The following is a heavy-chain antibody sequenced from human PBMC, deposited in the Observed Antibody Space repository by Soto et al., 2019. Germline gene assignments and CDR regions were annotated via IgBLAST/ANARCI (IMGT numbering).Heavy chain of an antibody. CDR3: ARDSVAATRGWFDP. D-gene: IGHD6-13*01. J-gene: IGHJ5*02. Sequence: SETLSLTCTVSGGSISSYYWSWIRQPPGRGLEWIGYIYYSGSTNYNPSLKSRVTISVDTSKNQFSLKLSSVTAADTAVYYCARDSVAATRGWFDPWGQGTLVTVSS. V-gene: IGHV4-59*01. CDR1: GGSISSYY. CDR2: IYYSGST.